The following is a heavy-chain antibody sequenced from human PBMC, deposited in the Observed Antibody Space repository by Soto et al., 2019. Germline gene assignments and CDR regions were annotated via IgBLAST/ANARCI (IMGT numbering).Heavy chain of an antibody. CDR3: ARHVNQAQSRPALPKYYYYMDV. D-gene: IGHD6-6*01. Sequence: PSETLSLTCTVSGGSISSSSYYWGWIRQPPGKGLEWIGSIYYSGSTYYNPSLKSRVTISVDTSKNQFSLKLSSVTAADTAVYYCARHVNQAQSRPALPKYYYYMDVWGKGTTVTVSS. J-gene: IGHJ6*03. CDR1: GGSISSSSYY. V-gene: IGHV4-39*01. CDR2: IYYSGST.